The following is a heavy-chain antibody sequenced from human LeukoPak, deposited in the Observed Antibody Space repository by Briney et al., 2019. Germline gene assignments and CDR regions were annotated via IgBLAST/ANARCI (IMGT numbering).Heavy chain of an antibody. CDR2: IRYDGSNK. V-gene: IGHV3-30*02. D-gene: IGHD6-13*01. CDR1: GFTFSSYG. CDR3: AKPTYSSSWYTTPSYFDY. J-gene: IGHJ4*02. Sequence: GGSLRLSCAASGFTFSSYGMHWVRQAPGKGLEWVAFIRYDGSNKYYADSVKGRFTISRDNSKNTLYLQMNSLRAEDTAGYYCAKPTYSSSWYTTPSYFDYWGQGTLVTVSS.